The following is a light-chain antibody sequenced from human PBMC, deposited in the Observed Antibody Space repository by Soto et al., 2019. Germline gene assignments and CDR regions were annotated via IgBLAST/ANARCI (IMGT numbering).Light chain of an antibody. CDR3: QQDGTSAGFT. Sequence: PGERATLSCSTSQRFSSGFLAWYQQKPGQAPRLLIDGASNRATGIPERFSASKSGTDSTLTISGLEPEDCAVYYCQQDGTSAGFTFGPGNKVDIK. CDR1: QRFSSGF. CDR2: GAS. J-gene: IGKJ3*01. V-gene: IGKV3-20*01.